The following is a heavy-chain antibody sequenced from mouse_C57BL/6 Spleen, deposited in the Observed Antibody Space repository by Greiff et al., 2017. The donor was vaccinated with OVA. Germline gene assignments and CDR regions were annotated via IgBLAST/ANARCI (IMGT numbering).Heavy chain of an antibody. Sequence: VQLQQSGPELVKPGASVKIPCKASGYTFTDYNMDWVKQSHGKSLEWIGDINPNNGGTIYNQKFKGKATLTVDKSSSTAYMELRSLTSEDTAVYYCARRMAVVAPYYAMDYWGQGTSVTVSS. J-gene: IGHJ4*01. CDR3: ARRMAVVAPYYAMDY. CDR1: GYTFTDYN. D-gene: IGHD1-1*01. CDR2: INPNNGGT. V-gene: IGHV1-18*01.